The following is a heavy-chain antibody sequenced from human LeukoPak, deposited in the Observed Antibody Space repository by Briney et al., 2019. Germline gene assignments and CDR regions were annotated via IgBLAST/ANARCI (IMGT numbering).Heavy chain of an antibody. Sequence: SETLSLTCTVSGGSISSSNYYWGWIRQPPGKGLEWIGSIYYSGSTYYNPSLKSRVTISVDTSKNQFSLKLSSVTAADTAVYYCARDNCGGDCYSPYYFDYWGQGTLVTVSS. D-gene: IGHD2-21*02. J-gene: IGHJ4*02. CDR2: IYYSGST. V-gene: IGHV4-39*07. CDR3: ARDNCGGDCYSPYYFDY. CDR1: GGSISSSNYY.